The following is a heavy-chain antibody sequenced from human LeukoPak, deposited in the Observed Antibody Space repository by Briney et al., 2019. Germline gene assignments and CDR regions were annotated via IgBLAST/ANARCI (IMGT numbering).Heavy chain of an antibody. D-gene: IGHD2-15*01. CDR3: ARRYCSGGSCYYFDY. CDR2: INHSGST. CDR1: SGSMSSGDFR. Sequence: SETLSLTCTLASGSMSSGDFRWTWIRQPPGKGLEWIGEINHSGSTNYNPSLKSRVTISVDTSKNQFSLKLSSVTAADMAVYYCARRYCSGGSCYYFDYWRQGTLVTVSS. V-gene: IGHV4-34*01. J-gene: IGHJ4*02.